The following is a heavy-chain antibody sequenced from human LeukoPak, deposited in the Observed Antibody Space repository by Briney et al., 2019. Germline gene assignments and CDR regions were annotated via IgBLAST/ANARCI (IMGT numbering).Heavy chain of an antibody. CDR2: IYYSGST. J-gene: IGHJ3*02. Sequence: SETLSLTCTVSGGSISSYYWSWIRQPPGRGLEWIGYIYYSGSTNYNPSLKSRVTISVDTSKNQFSLKLGSVTAADTAVYYCARDGAYYYDSSDAFDIWGQGTMVTVSS. CDR1: GGSISSYY. D-gene: IGHD3-22*01. CDR3: ARDGAYYYDSSDAFDI. V-gene: IGHV4-59*01.